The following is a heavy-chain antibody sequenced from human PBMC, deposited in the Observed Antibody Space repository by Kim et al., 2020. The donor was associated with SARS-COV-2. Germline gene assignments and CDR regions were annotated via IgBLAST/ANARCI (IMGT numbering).Heavy chain of an antibody. CDR3: ARSNAMDV. V-gene: IGHV3-7*03. Sequence: GGSQRLSCAASGFTFSSYWMTWVRQAPGRGLEWVANIKYHGNEKYYVDSVKGRFTISRDDAENSLYLQMNSLRPEDTAIYYCARSNAMDVWGQGTTVSVSS. CDR2: IKYHGNEK. CDR1: GFTFSSYW. J-gene: IGHJ6*02.